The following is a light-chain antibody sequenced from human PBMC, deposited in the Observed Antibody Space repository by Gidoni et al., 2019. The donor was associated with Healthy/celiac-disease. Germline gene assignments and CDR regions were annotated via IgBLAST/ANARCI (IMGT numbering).Light chain of an antibody. V-gene: IGLV3-1*01. J-gene: IGLJ1*01. CDR3: QAWDSSTLYV. CDR2: QDS. Sequence: SYELTQPPSVPVSPGQTASITCPGDKLGDKYACWYQQKPGQSPVLVIYQDSKRPSGIPERFSGSNSGNTATLTISGTQAMDEADYYCQAWDSSTLYVFGTGTKVTVL. CDR1: KLGDKY.